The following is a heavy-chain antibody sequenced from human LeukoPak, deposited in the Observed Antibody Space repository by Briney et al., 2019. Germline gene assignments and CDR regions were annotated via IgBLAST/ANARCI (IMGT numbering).Heavy chain of an antibody. V-gene: IGHV3-7*01. CDR2: IKQDGSEK. Sequence: PGGSLRLSCAASGFAFSDYWMTWVRLAPGKGLEWVANIKQDGSEKYYVDSVKGRFTISRDNAKNSLYLQMNSLRAEDTAVYYCARRYYYGSASYTYFDYWGQGTLVTVSS. CDR3: ARRYYYGSASYTYFDY. D-gene: IGHD3-10*01. J-gene: IGHJ4*02. CDR1: GFAFSDYW.